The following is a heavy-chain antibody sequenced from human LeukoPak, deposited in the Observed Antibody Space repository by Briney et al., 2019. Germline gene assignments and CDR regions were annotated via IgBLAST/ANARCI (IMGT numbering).Heavy chain of an antibody. CDR3: AKDSCSSTSCYPRFDY. CDR1: GFIFSSYA. J-gene: IGHJ4*02. D-gene: IGHD2-2*01. V-gene: IGHV3-23*01. Sequence: GGSLRLSCAASGFIFSSYAMSWVRQAPGKGLEWVSAISGSGGSTYYADSVKGRFTISRDNSKNTLYLQMNSLRAEDTAVYYCAKDSCSSTSCYPRFDYWGQGTLVTVSS. CDR2: ISGSGGST.